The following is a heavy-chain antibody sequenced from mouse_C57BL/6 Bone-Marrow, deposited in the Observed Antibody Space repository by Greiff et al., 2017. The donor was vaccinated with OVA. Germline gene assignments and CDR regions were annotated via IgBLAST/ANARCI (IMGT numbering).Heavy chain of an antibody. V-gene: IGHV1-52*01. Sequence: QVQLQQSGAELVRPGSSVKLSCKASGYTFTSYWMHWVKQRPIQGLEWIGNIDPSDSETHYNQKFKDKATLTVDKSSSTAYMQLSSLTSEDSAVYYCARGDYGNSFAYWGQGTLVTVSA. J-gene: IGHJ3*01. CDR3: ARGDYGNSFAY. D-gene: IGHD2-1*01. CDR1: GYTFTSYW. CDR2: IDPSDSET.